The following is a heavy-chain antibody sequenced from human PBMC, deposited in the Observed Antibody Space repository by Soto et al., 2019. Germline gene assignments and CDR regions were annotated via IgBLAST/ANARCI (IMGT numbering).Heavy chain of an antibody. D-gene: IGHD1-1*01. V-gene: IGHV3-21*01. CDR3: ARDFELEPLSVDY. CDR1: GFTFSSYS. Sequence: GGSLRLSCAASGFTFSSYSMNWVRQAPGKGLEWVSSISSSSSYIYYADSVKGRFTISRDNAKNSLYLQMNSLRAEDTAVYYCARDFELEPLSVDYWGQGTLVTVSS. CDR2: ISSSSSYI. J-gene: IGHJ4*02.